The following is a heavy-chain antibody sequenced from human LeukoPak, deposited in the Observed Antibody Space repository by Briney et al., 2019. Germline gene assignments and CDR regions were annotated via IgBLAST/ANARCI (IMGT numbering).Heavy chain of an antibody. Sequence: GGSLRLSCAASGFTFSSYSMNWVRQAPGEGLEWVSYISSSSSTKYYADSVKGRFTISRDNAKNSLYLQMNSLRAEDTAVYYCARDEIAAATAFDYWGQGTLVTVSS. CDR1: GFTFSSYS. CDR2: ISSSSSTK. CDR3: ARDEIAAATAFDY. D-gene: IGHD6-13*01. V-gene: IGHV3-48*04. J-gene: IGHJ4*02.